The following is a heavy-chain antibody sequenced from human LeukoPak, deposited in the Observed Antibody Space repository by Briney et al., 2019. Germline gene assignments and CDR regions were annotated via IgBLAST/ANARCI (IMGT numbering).Heavy chain of an antibody. CDR3: ARDNCSSTSCYFPHNWFDP. V-gene: IGHV1-69*04. D-gene: IGHD2-2*01. CDR1: GGTLSSYA. J-gene: IGHJ5*02. Sequence: PSASVKVSCKASGGTLSSYAISWVRQAPGQGLEWMGRIIPILGIANYAQKFQGRVTITADKSTSTAYMELSSLRSEDTAVYYCARDNCSSTSCYFPHNWFDPWGQGTLVTVSS. CDR2: IIPILGIA.